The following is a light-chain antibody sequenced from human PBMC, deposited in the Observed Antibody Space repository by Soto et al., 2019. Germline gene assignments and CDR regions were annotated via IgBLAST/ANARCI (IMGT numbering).Light chain of an antibody. Sequence: DIQMTQSPSSLYASVGDRVTITCRASQGVNTYFAWNKQKQGKVSKLLIYAASTLQSGVPSQFSGSGSGTDFTLTISSLEPEDDATYYCQKYNSAAFSVGPGTKADIK. J-gene: IGKJ3*01. CDR1: QGVNTY. CDR3: QKYNSAAFS. CDR2: AAS. V-gene: IGKV1-27*01.